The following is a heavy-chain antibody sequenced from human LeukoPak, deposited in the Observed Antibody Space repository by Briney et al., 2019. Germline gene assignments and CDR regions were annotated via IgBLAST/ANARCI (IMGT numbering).Heavy chain of an antibody. CDR3: ARDPGDTGVDY. J-gene: IGHJ4*02. V-gene: IGHV3-33*01. D-gene: IGHD5-18*01. CDR2: IWYDGSNK. CDR1: GFTFSSYG. Sequence: GGSLRLSRAASGFTFSSYGMHWVRQAPGKGLEWVAVIWYDGSNKYYADSVKGRFTISRDNSKNTLYLQMNSLRAEDTAVYYCARDPGDTGVDYWGQGTLVTVSS.